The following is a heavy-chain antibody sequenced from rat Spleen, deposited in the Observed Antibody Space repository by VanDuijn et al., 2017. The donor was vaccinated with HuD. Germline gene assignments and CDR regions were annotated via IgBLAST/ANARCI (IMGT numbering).Heavy chain of an antibody. V-gene: IGHV3-3*01. CDR1: GHSITSGYR. CDR2: INSAGST. J-gene: IGHJ3*01. CDR3: ARSDGTHYYLPFAN. Sequence: EVQLQESGPGLVKPSQSLSLTCSVTGHSITSGYRWNWIRKFPGNRLEWMGYINSAGSTIYNPPLENRISITRDTFKNQFFLQVNSVTSEDTATYYCARSDGTHYYLPFANWGQGTLVTVSS. D-gene: IGHD1-12*02.